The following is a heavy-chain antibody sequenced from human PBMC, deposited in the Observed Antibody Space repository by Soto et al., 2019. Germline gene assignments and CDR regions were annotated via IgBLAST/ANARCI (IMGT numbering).Heavy chain of an antibody. D-gene: IGHD1-1*01. CDR3: AAVPGDFDC. CDR1: GYTFTNYA. V-gene: IGHV1-58*02. Sequence: GASVKVSCKASGYTFTNYAIHWVRQARGQRLEWIGWIYAGSGNTKYAQKFQGRVTITRDISTTTAYMELSSLTSEDTAVYYCAAVPGDFDCWGQGTLVTVSS. J-gene: IGHJ4*02. CDR2: IYAGSGNT.